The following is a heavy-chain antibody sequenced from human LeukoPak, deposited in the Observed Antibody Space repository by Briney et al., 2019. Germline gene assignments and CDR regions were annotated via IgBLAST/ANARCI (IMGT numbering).Heavy chain of an antibody. D-gene: IGHD6-19*01. V-gene: IGHV4-59*12. Sequence: PSETLSLTCTVSGASISSYYWSWIRQPPGKGLEWIAYINYSGSTNYNPSLKSRVTISVDTSKNQFSLKLNSVTAADTAVYYCARGIMGSGWPGEYYYYMDVWGKGTTVTVSS. CDR3: ARGIMGSGWPGEYYYYMDV. CDR1: GASISSYY. CDR2: INYSGST. J-gene: IGHJ6*03.